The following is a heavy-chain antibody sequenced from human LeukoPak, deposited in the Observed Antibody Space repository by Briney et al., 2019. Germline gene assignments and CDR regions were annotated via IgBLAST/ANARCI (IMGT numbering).Heavy chain of an antibody. Sequence: GGSLRLSCAASGFTFSSYCMSWVRHAPGEGREWVANIKQEGSEKYYVDAVKGRFTISRDNAKHSLYLQKNSLRAEDKDVYYCARLLGYCSGGSCYSIRFDYWGQGTLVTVSS. D-gene: IGHD2-15*01. J-gene: IGHJ4*02. CDR1: GFTFSSYC. CDR2: IKQEGSEK. CDR3: ARLLGYCSGGSCYSIRFDY. V-gene: IGHV3-7*01.